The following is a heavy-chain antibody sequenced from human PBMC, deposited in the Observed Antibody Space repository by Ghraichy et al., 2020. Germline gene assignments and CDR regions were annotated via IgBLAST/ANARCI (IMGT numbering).Heavy chain of an antibody. D-gene: IGHD3-10*01. J-gene: IGHJ4*02. Sequence: GGSLRLSCAASGFTFSSYSMNWVRQAPGKGLEWVSSISSSSSYIYYADSVKGRFTISRDNAKNSLYLQMNSLRAEDTAVYYCARGRITMVRGVIVDWGQGTLVTVSS. CDR2: ISSSSSYI. V-gene: IGHV3-21*01. CDR3: ARGRITMVRGVIVD. CDR1: GFTFSSYS.